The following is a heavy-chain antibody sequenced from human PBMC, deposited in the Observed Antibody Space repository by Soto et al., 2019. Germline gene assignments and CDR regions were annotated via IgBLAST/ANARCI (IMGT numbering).Heavy chain of an antibody. Sequence: GASVKVSCKASGYTFTSYAMHWVRQAPGQRLEWMGWISADNGNTNYSQKLQGRVTMITDTSTSTAYMELRSLRSDDTAVYYCARASGSSYWFDPWGQGTLVTVSS. V-gene: IGHV1-3*01. CDR1: GYTFTSYA. J-gene: IGHJ5*02. CDR3: ARASGSSYWFDP. CDR2: ISADNGNT. D-gene: IGHD1-26*01.